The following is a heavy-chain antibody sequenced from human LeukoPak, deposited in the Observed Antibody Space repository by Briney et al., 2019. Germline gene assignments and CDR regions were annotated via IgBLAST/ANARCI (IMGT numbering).Heavy chain of an antibody. D-gene: IGHD6-6*01. CDR1: GYTFTGYY. CDR3: ARARSIAARGYYYYYMDV. CDR2: INPNSGGT. V-gene: IGHV1-2*02. J-gene: IGHJ6*03. Sequence: ASVKVSCKASGYTFTGYYMHWVRQAPAQGLEWMGGINPNSGGTNYAQKFQGRVTMTRDTSISTAYMELSRLRSDDTAVYYCARARSIAARGYYYYYMDVWGKGTTVTVSS.